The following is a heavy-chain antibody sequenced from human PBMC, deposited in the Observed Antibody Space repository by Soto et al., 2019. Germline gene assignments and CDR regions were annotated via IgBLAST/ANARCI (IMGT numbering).Heavy chain of an antibody. J-gene: IGHJ4*02. D-gene: IGHD3-10*01. V-gene: IGHV1-69*02. Sequence: VQLVQSGAEVKNPGSSVRVSCKASGGTFSSYTLNWVRQAPGQGLEWMGRIIPILSMSTYAQKFQGRVSIIADKSTTTAYMTLSSLRSDDTAIYYCARSYGSGSRPFDYWGQGTLVTVSS. CDR3: ARSYGSGSRPFDY. CDR2: IIPILSMS. CDR1: GGTFSSYT.